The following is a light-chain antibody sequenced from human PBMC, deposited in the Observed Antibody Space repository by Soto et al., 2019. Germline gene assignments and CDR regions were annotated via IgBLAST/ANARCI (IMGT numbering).Light chain of an antibody. V-gene: IGLV2-14*01. J-gene: IGLJ1*01. Sequence: QSVLTQPASVSGSPGQSITISCTGTSSDVGGYNYVSWYQQHSGKAPKLMIYDVSNQPSGVSNRFSGSKSGNTASLTISGLQAEDEADYYCGSYASSSTLYVFGTGTKVTV. CDR1: SSDVGGYNY. CDR2: DVS. CDR3: GSYASSSTLYV.